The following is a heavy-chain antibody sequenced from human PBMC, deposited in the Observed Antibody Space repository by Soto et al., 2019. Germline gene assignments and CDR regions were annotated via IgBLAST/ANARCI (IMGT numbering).Heavy chain of an antibody. Sequence: GGSLRLSCAASGFTFSGSAMHWVRQASGKGLEWVGRIRSKPNNYATAYGASVKGRFTISRDDSKNTAYLQMNSLNTEDTAVYYWSRQASDFWSGKPQYYMDVWGKGTTVTVSS. CDR3: SRQASDFWSGKPQYYMDV. J-gene: IGHJ6*03. CDR2: IRSKPNNYAT. V-gene: IGHV3-73*01. D-gene: IGHD3-3*01. CDR1: GFTFSGSA.